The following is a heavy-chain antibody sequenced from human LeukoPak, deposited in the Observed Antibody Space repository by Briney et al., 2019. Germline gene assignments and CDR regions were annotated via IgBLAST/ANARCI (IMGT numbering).Heavy chain of an antibody. V-gene: IGHV4-61*05. CDR3: ARHLGQFKRGNAGDGNNYSFYYYGMDV. Sequence: PSETLSLTCTVSGGSISSSSYYWSWIRQPPGKGLEWIGYIYHSGSTNYNPSLKSRVTISVDTSKNQFSLKLSSVTAADTAVYYCARHLGQFKRGNAGDGNNYSFYYYGMDVWGQGTTVTVSS. CDR2: IYHSGST. D-gene: IGHD5-24*01. J-gene: IGHJ6*02. CDR1: GGSISSSSYY.